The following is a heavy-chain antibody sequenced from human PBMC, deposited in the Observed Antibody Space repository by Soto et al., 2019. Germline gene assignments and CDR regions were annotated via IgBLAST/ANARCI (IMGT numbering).Heavy chain of an antibody. CDR3: ASSYDSSGYYSNFDY. J-gene: IGHJ4*02. Sequence: SVKVSCKASGGTSSSYAISWVRQAPGQGLEWMGGIIPIFGTANYAQKFQGRVTITADESTSTAYMELSSLRSEDTAVYYCASSYDSSGYYSNFDYWRQGTLVTVSS. V-gene: IGHV1-69*13. D-gene: IGHD3-22*01. CDR1: GGTSSSYA. CDR2: IIPIFGTA.